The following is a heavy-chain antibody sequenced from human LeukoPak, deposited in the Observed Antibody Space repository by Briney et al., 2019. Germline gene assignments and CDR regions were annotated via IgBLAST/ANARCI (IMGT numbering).Heavy chain of an antibody. J-gene: IGHJ3*02. CDR1: GGSFSSYV. D-gene: IGHD3-16*02. CDR2: IIPVFGVS. CDR3: TREGVYAPDPSSYHRDAFDM. Sequence: SVKVSCKASGGSFSSYVITWVRQAPGQGLEWMGRIIPVFGVSNFAQKFQGRVTITADKSTNTAHMELSRLVSGDTAVYYCTREGVYAPDPSSYHRDAFDMWGQGTVVIVSS. V-gene: IGHV1-69*04.